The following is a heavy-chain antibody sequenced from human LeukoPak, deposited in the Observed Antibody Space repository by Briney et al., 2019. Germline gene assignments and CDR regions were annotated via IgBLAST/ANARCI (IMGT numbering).Heavy chain of an antibody. J-gene: IGHJ4*02. V-gene: IGHV4-59*08. CDR1: GGSISSYY. CDR2: IYYSGST. D-gene: IGHD2-21*02. CDR3: ARRTASSTYYFDY. Sequence: SETLSLTCTVSGGSISSYYWSWIRQPPGKGLEWIGYIYYSGSTNYNPSLKSRATISVDTSKNQFSLKPSSVTTADTAVYYCARRTASSTYYFDYWGQGTLVTVSS.